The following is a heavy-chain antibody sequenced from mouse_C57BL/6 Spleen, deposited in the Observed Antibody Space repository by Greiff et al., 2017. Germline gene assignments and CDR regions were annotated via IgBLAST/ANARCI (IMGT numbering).Heavy chain of an antibody. CDR2: IYPGSGNT. J-gene: IGHJ1*03. CDR3: AREGLLRSYWYFDV. Sequence: VQLQQSGAELVRPGASVKLSCKASGYTFTDYYINWVKQRPGQGLEWIARIYPGSGNTYYNEKFKGKATLTAEKSSSTAYMQLSSLTSEDSAVYFCAREGLLRSYWYFDVWGTGTTVTVSS. CDR1: GYTFTDYY. V-gene: IGHV1-76*01. D-gene: IGHD1-1*01.